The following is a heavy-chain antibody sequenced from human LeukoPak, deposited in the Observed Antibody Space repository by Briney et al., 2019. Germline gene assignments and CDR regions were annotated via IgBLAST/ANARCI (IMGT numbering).Heavy chain of an antibody. CDR1: GGSISSYY. Sequence: SETLSLTCTVSGGSISSYYWSWIRQPPGKGLEWIGYIYYSGSTNYNPSLKSRVAISVDTSKNQFSLKLSSVTAADTAVYYCARDSGSYWAFDYWGQGTLVTVSS. J-gene: IGHJ4*02. V-gene: IGHV4-59*01. CDR3: ARDSGSYWAFDY. CDR2: IYYSGST. D-gene: IGHD1-26*01.